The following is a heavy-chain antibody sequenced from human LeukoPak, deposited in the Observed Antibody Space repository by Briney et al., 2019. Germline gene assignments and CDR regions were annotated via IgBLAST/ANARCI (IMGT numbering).Heavy chain of an antibody. CDR3: AKSRDSSGYYLSYFDY. Sequence: GGSLRLSCAASGFDLTTYAMSWVRQAPGKGLEWVSTITGSGGSTYYADSVKGRFTISRDNSNNTLYLQMNSLRAEDTAVYYCAKSRDSSGYYLSYFDYWGQGTLVTVSS. CDR1: GFDLTTYA. D-gene: IGHD3-22*01. V-gene: IGHV3-23*01. J-gene: IGHJ4*02. CDR2: ITGSGGST.